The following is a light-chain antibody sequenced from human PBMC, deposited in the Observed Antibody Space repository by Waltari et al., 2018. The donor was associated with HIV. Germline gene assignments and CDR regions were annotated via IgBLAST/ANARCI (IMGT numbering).Light chain of an antibody. J-gene: IGLJ2*01. V-gene: IGLV1-47*01. Sequence: QSVLTPPPSESASPAPRITISCSVTASHAARHYVYWYQQVPGGAPKLPLYRKDQRSAGVPDRFSGSKSGTSASLTISDLRSDDEGLYFCGAWDDNLSGVFGGGTKVTVL. CDR3: GAWDDNLSGV. CDR2: RKD. CDR1: ASHAARHY.